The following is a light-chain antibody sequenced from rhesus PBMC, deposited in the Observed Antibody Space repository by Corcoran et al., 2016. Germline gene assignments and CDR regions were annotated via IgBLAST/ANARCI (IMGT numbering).Light chain of an antibody. CDR2: DAS. Sequence: ETVVTQSPATLSLSPGERATLSCRASQSVGSNLAWYQQKPGQAPKLLIYDASSRATGIPARFNGSGSGTEFTLTISSLEPEDVGVYYCQQYNNWTSFGQGTKVEIK. J-gene: IGKJ2*01. CDR3: QQYNNWTS. CDR1: QSVGSN. V-gene: IGKV3-42*02.